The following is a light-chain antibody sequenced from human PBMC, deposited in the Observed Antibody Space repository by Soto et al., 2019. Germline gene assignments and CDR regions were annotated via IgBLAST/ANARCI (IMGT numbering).Light chain of an antibody. J-gene: IGKJ4*01. Sequence: EIVLTQSPGTLSLSPGERATLSCRASQSVSSSYLAWYQQKPGQAPRLLIYGASTRATGIPARFSGSGSGTEFTLSISSLQSEDFAVYYCQQYNNWPLTFGGGTKV. V-gene: IGKV3-15*01. CDR1: QSVSSSY. CDR2: GAS. CDR3: QQYNNWPLT.